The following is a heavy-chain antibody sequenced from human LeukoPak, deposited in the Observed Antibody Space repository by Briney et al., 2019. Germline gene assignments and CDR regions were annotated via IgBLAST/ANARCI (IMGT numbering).Heavy chain of an antibody. CDR2: IWYDGSNK. D-gene: IGHD2-15*01. V-gene: IGHV3-33*01. CDR3: ARARCSGGSCFFATRYYFDY. J-gene: IGHJ4*02. Sequence: PGGSLRLSCAASGFTFSSYGMHWVRQAPGKGLEWVAVIWYDGSNKYYADSVKGRFTISRDNSKNTLYLQMNSLRAEDTAVYYCARARCSGGSCFFATRYYFDYWGQGTLVTVSS. CDR1: GFTFSSYG.